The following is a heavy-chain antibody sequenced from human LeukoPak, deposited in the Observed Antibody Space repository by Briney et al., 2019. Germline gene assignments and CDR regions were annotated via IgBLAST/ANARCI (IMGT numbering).Heavy chain of an antibody. D-gene: IGHD2-21*02. J-gene: IGHJ3*02. CDR1: GFTFSCYG. Sequence: GGSLRLSCAASGFTFSCYGMNWVRQAPGKGLEWVSSISSSSSYIYYADSVKGRFTISRDNAKNSLYLQMNSLRAEDTAVYYCARDLVVVTALDAFDIWGQGTMVTVSS. CDR2: ISSSSSYI. CDR3: ARDLVVVTALDAFDI. V-gene: IGHV3-21*01.